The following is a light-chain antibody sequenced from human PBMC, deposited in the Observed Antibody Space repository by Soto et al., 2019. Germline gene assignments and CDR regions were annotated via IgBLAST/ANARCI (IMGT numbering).Light chain of an antibody. J-gene: IGKJ2*01. V-gene: IGKV4-1*01. CDR1: QSVLYSSNNKNC. CDR3: QQYYSIPPT. CDR2: WAS. Sequence: DIVMTQSPDSLAVSLGERATINCKSSQSVLYSSNNKNCLAWYQQKPGQPPKLLIYWASTRESGVPDRFSGSGSGTDFTLTISSLQAEDVAVYYCQQYYSIPPTFGQGTKLEIK.